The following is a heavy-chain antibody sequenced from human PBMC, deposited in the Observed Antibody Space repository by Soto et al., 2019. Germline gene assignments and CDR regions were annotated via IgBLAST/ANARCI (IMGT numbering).Heavy chain of an antibody. CDR3: AKRGKFGGFDY. Sequence: VHLLESGGGLVHPGGSLRLSCTASGFTFSNYAMTWVRQGPGKGLQWVAGINGGGDSPHYADSVKGRFIISRDNSNNTLVLQMRRLRFDDTALYYCAKRGKFGGFDYWGQGTLLTVSS. V-gene: IGHV3-23*01. CDR2: INGGGDSP. J-gene: IGHJ4*02. CDR1: GFTFSNYA. D-gene: IGHD3-10*01.